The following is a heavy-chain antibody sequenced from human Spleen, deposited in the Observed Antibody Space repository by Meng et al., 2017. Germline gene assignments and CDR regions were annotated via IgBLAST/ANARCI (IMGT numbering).Heavy chain of an antibody. D-gene: IGHD3-10*01. CDR2: ISWNSGSI. V-gene: IGHV3-9*01. Sequence: SLKISCAASGFTFDDYAMHWVRQAPGKGLEWVSGISWNSGSIGYADSVKGRFTISRDNSKNTLYLQMNSLRAEDTAVYYCARDHSSRYYYGRSGAFDIWGQGTMVTVSS. CDR3: ARDHSSRYYYGRSGAFDI. J-gene: IGHJ3*02. CDR1: GFTFDDYA.